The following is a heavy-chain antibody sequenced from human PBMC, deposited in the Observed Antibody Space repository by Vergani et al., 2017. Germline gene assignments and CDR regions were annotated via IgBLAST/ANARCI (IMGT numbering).Heavy chain of an antibody. CDR2: ISGSGGST. V-gene: IGHV3-23*01. Sequence: EVQLLESGGGLVQPGGSLRLSCAASGFTFSSYAMSWVRQAPGKGLEWVSAISGSGGSTYYADSVKGRFTLSRDNSKNTLYLQMNSLRAEDTAVYYCAKYGFGELLENPNTRWGQGTLVTVSS. J-gene: IGHJ4*02. CDR3: AKYGFGELLENPNTR. CDR1: GFTFSSYA. D-gene: IGHD3-10*01.